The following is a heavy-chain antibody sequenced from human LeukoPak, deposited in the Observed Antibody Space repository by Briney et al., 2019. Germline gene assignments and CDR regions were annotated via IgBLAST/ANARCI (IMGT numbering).Heavy chain of an antibody. CDR2: IYYSGSGGT. D-gene: IGHD6-19*01. V-gene: IGHV4-59*08. J-gene: IGHJ4*02. CDR3: ARHAVYAGSGWSFDY. Sequence: TASETLSLTCTVSGGSISPYYWSWIRQPLGKGLEWTGYIYYSGSGGTNHNPSLKSRVTISVDTSKNQFSLNLSSVTAADTAVYYCARHAVYAGSGWSFDYWGQGTLVTVSS. CDR1: GGSISPYY.